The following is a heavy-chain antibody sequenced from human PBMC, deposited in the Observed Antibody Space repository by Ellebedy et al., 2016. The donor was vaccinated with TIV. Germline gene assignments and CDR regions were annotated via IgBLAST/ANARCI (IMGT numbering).Heavy chain of an antibody. J-gene: IGHJ6*02. D-gene: IGHD3-3*01. CDR3: ARDYTIFGVVSHYYYGMDV. V-gene: IGHV4-59*01. Sequence: SGTLSLTXTVSGGSISSYYWSWIRQPPGKGLEWIGYIYYSGSTNYNPSLKSRVTISVDTSKNQFSLKLSSVTAADTAVYYCARDYTIFGVVSHYYYGMDVWGQGTTVTVSS. CDR1: GGSISSYY. CDR2: IYYSGST.